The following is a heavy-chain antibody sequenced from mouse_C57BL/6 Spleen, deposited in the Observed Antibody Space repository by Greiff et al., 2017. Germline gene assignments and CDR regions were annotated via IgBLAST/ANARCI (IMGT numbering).Heavy chain of an antibody. CDR1: GFTFSDYG. CDR3: VNYYYGSSWYFDV. Sequence: EVQRVESGGGLVKPGGSLKLSCAASGFTFSDYGMHWVRQAPEKGLEWVAYISSGSSTIYYADTVKGRFTISRDNAKNTLFLQMTSLRSEDTAMYYCVNYYYGSSWYFDVWGTGTTVTVSS. D-gene: IGHD1-1*01. V-gene: IGHV5-17*01. CDR2: ISSGSSTI. J-gene: IGHJ1*03.